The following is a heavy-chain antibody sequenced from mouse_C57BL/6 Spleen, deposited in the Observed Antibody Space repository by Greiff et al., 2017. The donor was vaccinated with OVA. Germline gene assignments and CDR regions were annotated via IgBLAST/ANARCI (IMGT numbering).Heavy chain of an antibody. J-gene: IGHJ4*01. CDR1: GFTFSSYA. D-gene: IGHD1-1*01. CDR2: ISDGGSYT. Sequence: DVKLVESGGGLVKPGGSLKLSCAASGFTFSSYAMSWVRQTPEKRLEWVATISDGGSYTYYPDNVKGRFTISRDNAKNNLYLQMSHLKSEDTAMYYCARDITYYYGSSYDYYAMDYWGQGTSVTVSS. CDR3: ARDITYYYGSSYDYYAMDY. V-gene: IGHV5-4*01.